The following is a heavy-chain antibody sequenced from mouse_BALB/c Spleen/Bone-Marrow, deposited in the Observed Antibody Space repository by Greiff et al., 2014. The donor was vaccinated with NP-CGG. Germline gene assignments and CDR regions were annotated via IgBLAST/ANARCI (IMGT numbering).Heavy chain of an antibody. J-gene: IGHJ1*01. D-gene: IGHD1-1*01. CDR3: ARQDYYGSSPHWYFDV. CDR1: GFTFSSYA. V-gene: IGHV5-9-3*01. CDR2: ISSGGSYT. Sequence: EVQVVESGGGLVKPGGSLKLSCAASGFTFSSYAMSWVRQTPEKRLEWVATISSGGSYTYYADSVKGRFTISRDTAKNTLYLQMSSLRSEDTAMYYCARQDYYGSSPHWYFDVWGAGTTVTVS.